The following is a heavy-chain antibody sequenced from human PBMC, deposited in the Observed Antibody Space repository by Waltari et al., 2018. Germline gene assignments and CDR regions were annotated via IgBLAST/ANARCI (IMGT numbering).Heavy chain of an antibody. D-gene: IGHD3-3*01. Sequence: EVQRVESGGGFVQPGGSLKLSCVASGVSFSGSAMHWVRQASGKVLYWVGRIRTKANKYSTAYDASGKGRFTISMDDSNNTAYLQMNSLKTEDTAVYYCSSSGVSGPRDWGQGTLVTVSS. CDR2: IRTKANKYST. J-gene: IGHJ4*02. CDR1: GVSFSGSA. CDR3: SSSGVSGPRD. V-gene: IGHV3-73*01.